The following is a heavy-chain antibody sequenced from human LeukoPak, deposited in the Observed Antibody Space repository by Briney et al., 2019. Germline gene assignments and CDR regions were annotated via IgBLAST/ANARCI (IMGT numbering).Heavy chain of an antibody. Sequence: TSETLSLTCAVYGGSFSGYYWSWIRQPPGKGLEWIGEINHSGSTNYNPSLKSRVTISVDTSKNQFSLKLSSVTAADTAVYYCARDSLSGDFFDYWGQGTLVTVSS. V-gene: IGHV4-34*01. CDR1: GGSFSGYY. CDR2: INHSGST. D-gene: IGHD2-21*01. J-gene: IGHJ4*02. CDR3: ARDSLSGDFFDY.